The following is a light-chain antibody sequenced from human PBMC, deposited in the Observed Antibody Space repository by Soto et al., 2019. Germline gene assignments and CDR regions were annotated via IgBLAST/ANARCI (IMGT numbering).Light chain of an antibody. CDR1: QSVSSN. V-gene: IGKV3-15*01. Sequence: EIVMTQSPVTLSVSRGERATLSCRASQSVSSNLAWYQQKPGQAPRLLIYGAFTRATGIPARFSGSGSGTEFTLTISSLQSEDFAVYYCQHYNNWPLTFGGGTKVDIK. J-gene: IGKJ4*01. CDR3: QHYNNWPLT. CDR2: GAF.